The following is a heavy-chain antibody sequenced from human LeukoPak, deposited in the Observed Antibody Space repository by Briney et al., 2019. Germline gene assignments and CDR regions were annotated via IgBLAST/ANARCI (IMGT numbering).Heavy chain of an antibody. CDR3: ARDQWTHPYDY. J-gene: IGHJ4*02. CDR1: GFTFSSYG. D-gene: IGHD6-19*01. V-gene: IGHV3-7*04. CDR2: IKQDGSEK. Sequence: GGSLRLSCAASGFTFSSYGMSGVRQAPGKGLEGWANIKQDGSEKYYVDSVRGRFTISRDNAKNSLYLQMNSLRAEDTAVYNCARDQWTHPYDYWGQGTLVTVSS.